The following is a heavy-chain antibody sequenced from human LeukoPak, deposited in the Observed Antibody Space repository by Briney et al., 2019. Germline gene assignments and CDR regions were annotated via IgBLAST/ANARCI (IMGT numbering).Heavy chain of an antibody. Sequence: ASETLSLTCTVSGXSISSFFWSWIRQPPGKGLEWIGSMHYSGDSKYNPSLRSRVSLSIDTSKQQFSLRLSSVTAADTAVYYCARDLELERNRWNYFESWGQGALVTASS. J-gene: IGHJ4*02. CDR3: ARDLELERNRWNYFES. CDR2: MHYSGDS. D-gene: IGHD1-1*01. V-gene: IGHV4-59*01. CDR1: GXSISSFF.